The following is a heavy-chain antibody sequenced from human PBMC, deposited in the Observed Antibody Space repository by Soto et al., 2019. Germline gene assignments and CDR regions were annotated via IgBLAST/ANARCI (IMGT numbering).Heavy chain of an antibody. J-gene: IGHJ4*02. CDR1: GYIFSSYA. D-gene: IGHD4-17*01. CDR2: NSAYTGDT. V-gene: IGHV1-18*01. Sequence: QVHLVQSGAEVKKPGASVKVSCKASGYIFSSYAVTWVRQAPGQGLEWMGWNSAYTGDTNYTQNLQDRVTMTTATSTNTAYMELRDLRYDDTAVYYCARLGTVRTYFDYWGQGTLITVSS. CDR3: ARLGTVRTYFDY.